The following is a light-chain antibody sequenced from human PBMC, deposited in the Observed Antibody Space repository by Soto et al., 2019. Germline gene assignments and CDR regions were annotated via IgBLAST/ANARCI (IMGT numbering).Light chain of an antibody. V-gene: IGKV1-39*01. CDR1: QSISSY. CDR3: LQYWDYSWT. J-gene: IGKJ1*01. Sequence: IQMTQSPSSLSASVGDRVTITCRASQSISSYLNWYQQKPGRPPKRLIYSTSTLQSGVPWRFSGSGSGTEFTLTISSLQPEDFATYYCLQYWDYSWTFGQGTKVDI. CDR2: STS.